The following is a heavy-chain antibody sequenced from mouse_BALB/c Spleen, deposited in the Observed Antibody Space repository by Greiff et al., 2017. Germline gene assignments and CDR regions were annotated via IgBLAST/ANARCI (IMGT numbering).Heavy chain of an antibody. CDR3: ARPRGKGFAY. CDR1: GFTFSSYG. CDR2: ISSGGSYT. D-gene: IGHD3-3*01. Sequence: EVHLVESGGDLVKPGGSLKLSCAASGFTFSSYGMSWVRQTPDKRLEWVATISSGGSYTYYPDSVKGRFTISRDNAKNTLYLQMSSLKSEDTAMYYCARPRGKGFAYWGQGTLVTVSA. V-gene: IGHV5-6*01. J-gene: IGHJ3*01.